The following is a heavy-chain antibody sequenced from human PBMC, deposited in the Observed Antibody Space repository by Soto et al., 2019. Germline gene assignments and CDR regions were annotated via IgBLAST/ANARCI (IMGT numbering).Heavy chain of an antibody. CDR1: GYTFTDHG. D-gene: IGHD2-8*01. CDR2: ISAYNDYT. J-gene: IGHJ4*02. Sequence: QIQLVQSGAEVKKPGASVKVSCKASGYTFTDHGISWVRQAPGQGFEWMGWISAYNDYTAYAQKFQGRVTMTTDKYTHTAYMEQRRMTSDDTAVYYCAKDRPRLTQNFLYVYWGQGTLVTVSS. V-gene: IGHV1-18*01. CDR3: AKDRPRLTQNFLYVY.